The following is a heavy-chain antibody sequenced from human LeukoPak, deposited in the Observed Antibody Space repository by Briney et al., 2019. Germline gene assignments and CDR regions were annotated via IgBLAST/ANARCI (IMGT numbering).Heavy chain of an antibody. V-gene: IGHV3-23*01. CDR1: GLTLSTYA. D-gene: IGHD2-21*01. CDR2: TSSSDAGT. Sequence: GASLRLSCAASGLTLSTYAVSWVRQPPGNCLEWVAATSSSDAGTYHADSVRGRFTISRDNSKNTLYLQMNSLRAEDAAVYFCAKAPVTSCRGAYCYPFDSWGQGTLVTVSS. CDR3: AKAPVTSCRGAYCYPFDS. J-gene: IGHJ4*02.